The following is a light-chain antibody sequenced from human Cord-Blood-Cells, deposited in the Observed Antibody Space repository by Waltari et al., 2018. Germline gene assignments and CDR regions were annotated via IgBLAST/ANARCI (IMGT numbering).Light chain of an antibody. CDR3: VAWDDSLNVV. CDR2: SNN. J-gene: IGLJ2*01. CDR1: SSNIGSNI. Sequence: QSVLTQPPSASGTPGQRVTISCSGSSSNIGSNIVNWYQQLPGTAPKLLIYSNNQRPSGVPDRFSGSKSGTSASLAISGLQSEDEADYYCVAWDDSLNVVFGGGTKLTVL. V-gene: IGLV1-44*01.